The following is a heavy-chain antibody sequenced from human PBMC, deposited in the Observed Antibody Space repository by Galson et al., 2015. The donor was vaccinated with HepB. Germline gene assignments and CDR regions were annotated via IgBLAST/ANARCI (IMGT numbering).Heavy chain of an antibody. CDR2: ISAYNGNT. D-gene: IGHD5-18*01. V-gene: IGHV1-18*01. Sequence: SVKVSCKASGYTFTSYGISWVRQAPGQGLEWMGWISAYNGNTNYAQKLQGRVTMTTDTSTSTAYMELRSLRSDDTAVYYCARKDTAMATDAFDIWGQGTMVTVSS. CDR1: GYTFTSYG. J-gene: IGHJ3*02. CDR3: ARKDTAMATDAFDI.